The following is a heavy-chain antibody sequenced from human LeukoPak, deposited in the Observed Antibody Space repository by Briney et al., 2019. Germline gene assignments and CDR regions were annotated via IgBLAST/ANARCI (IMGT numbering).Heavy chain of an antibody. Sequence: PSETLSLTCTVSGGSISSRSHSWGWIRQPPGKGLEWIGIVSYGGSTHSSPSLKSRVTLAVDTSRNQFSLKLTSVTAADTVVYYCARHSGLGVVSPYSDYWGQGTLVTVSS. CDR3: ARHSGLGVVSPYSDY. J-gene: IGHJ4*02. CDR2: VSYGGST. V-gene: IGHV4-39*01. CDR1: GGSISSRSHS. D-gene: IGHD2-21*01.